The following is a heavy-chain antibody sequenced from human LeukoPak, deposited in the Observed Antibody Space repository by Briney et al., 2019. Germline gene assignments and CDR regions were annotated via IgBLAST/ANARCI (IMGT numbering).Heavy chain of an antibody. Sequence: ASVKVSCKASGYTFTGYYMHWVRQAPGQGLEWMGWINPNSGGTNYAQTFQGRVTMTRDTSISTAYMELSRLRSDDTAVYYCARARFSRLSPFDPWGQGTLVTVSS. CDR3: ARARFSRLSPFDP. J-gene: IGHJ5*02. CDR2: INPNSGGT. V-gene: IGHV1-2*02. CDR1: GYTFTGYY. D-gene: IGHD3-3*01.